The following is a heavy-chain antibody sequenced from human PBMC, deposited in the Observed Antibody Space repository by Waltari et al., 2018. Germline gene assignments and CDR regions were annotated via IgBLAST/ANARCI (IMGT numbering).Heavy chain of an antibody. CDR3: ARRGGYSSPDLY. J-gene: IGHJ4*02. V-gene: IGHV4-59*08. D-gene: IGHD6-13*01. CDR1: GGSISSYY. Sequence: QVQLQESGPGLVKPSETLSLTCTVSGGSISSYYWSWIRQPPGKGLGWIGYISYSGNTIYNPSLQSRVTISLDTSKNQFSLNLSSVTAADTAVYYCARRGGYSSPDLYWGQGTLVTVSS. CDR2: ISYSGNT.